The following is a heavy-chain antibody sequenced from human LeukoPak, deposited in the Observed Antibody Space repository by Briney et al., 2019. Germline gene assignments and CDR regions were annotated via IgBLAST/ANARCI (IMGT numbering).Heavy chain of an antibody. D-gene: IGHD1-26*01. CDR1: GYTFTGYH. V-gene: IGHV1-2*02. CDR3: AIDLVGAAAAGDY. Sequence: ASEKVSCKASGYTFTGYHMHWVRQAPGQGLEWMGRINPKSGATNYAQKFQGRVTMTRDTSISTAYMELSRLRSDDTAVYYCAIDLVGAAAAGDYWGQGTLVTVSS. J-gene: IGHJ4*02. CDR2: INPKSGAT.